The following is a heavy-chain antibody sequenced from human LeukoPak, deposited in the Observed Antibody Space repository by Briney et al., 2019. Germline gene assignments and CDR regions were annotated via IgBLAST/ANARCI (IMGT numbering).Heavy chain of an antibody. CDR2: IYTSGST. CDR3: ASLAAPIDY. Sequence: SETLSLTCTVSGGSISRYYWSWIRQPAGKGLEWIGRIYTSGSTNYNPSLKSRVTMSVDTSKNQFSLTLSSVTAVDSAVYYCASLAAPIDYWGQGTLFTVSS. D-gene: IGHD6-13*01. J-gene: IGHJ4*02. CDR1: GGSISRYY. V-gene: IGHV4-4*07.